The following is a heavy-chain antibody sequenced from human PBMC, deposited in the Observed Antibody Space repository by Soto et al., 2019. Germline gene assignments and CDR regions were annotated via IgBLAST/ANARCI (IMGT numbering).Heavy chain of an antibody. J-gene: IGHJ4*02. CDR3: TSSNLYY. CDR1: GFTFNGSV. V-gene: IGHV3-73*01. CDR2: IRTKPNSYET. Sequence: GGSLRPSCAASGFTFNGSVIHWVRQASGKGLEWVGRIRTKPNSYETAYVASVKGRFTISRDDSKNTAYLQMNSLKTEDTAVYYCTSSNLYYWGQGTLVTVS.